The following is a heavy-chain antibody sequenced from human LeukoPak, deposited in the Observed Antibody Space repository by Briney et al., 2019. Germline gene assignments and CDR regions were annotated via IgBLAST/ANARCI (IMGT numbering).Heavy chain of an antibody. Sequence: SETLSLTCAVYGGSFSGYYWSWIRQPPGKGLEWIGEINHSGSTNYNPSLKSRVTISVDTSKNQFSLKLSSVTAADTAVYYCARSRGPYGDYGYYFDYWGQGTLVTVSS. J-gene: IGHJ4*02. CDR1: GGSFSGYY. V-gene: IGHV4-34*01. CDR2: INHSGST. CDR3: ARSRGPYGDYGYYFDY. D-gene: IGHD4-17*01.